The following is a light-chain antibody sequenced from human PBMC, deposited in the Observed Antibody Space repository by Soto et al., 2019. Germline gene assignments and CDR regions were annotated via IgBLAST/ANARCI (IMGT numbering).Light chain of an antibody. CDR1: HYVYSN. Sequence: VMTQSPATLSVSPGERATLSCTASHYVYSNVAWFQQRPGQAPRLLIYRASTRATGNPARFSGSGSGTEFTLTITSLQSEDFALYYCQQYHNLWTFGQGTKVDIK. CDR3: QQYHNLWT. V-gene: IGKV3-15*01. CDR2: RAS. J-gene: IGKJ1*01.